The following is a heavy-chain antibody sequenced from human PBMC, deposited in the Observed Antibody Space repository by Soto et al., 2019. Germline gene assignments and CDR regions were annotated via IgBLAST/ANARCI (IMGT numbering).Heavy chain of an antibody. CDR1: GFTFSSNG. CDR2: IWYDGNKK. V-gene: IGHV3-33*03. D-gene: IGHD3-22*01. Sequence: LRLSCAASGFTFSSNGMHWVRQAPGKGLEWVAVIWYDGNKKYCGDSVRGRFTISRDNSKNTLYLEMNSLRAEDTAVYYCVVDTSGLLDYWGQGTQVTVSS. CDR3: VVDTSGLLDY. J-gene: IGHJ4*02.